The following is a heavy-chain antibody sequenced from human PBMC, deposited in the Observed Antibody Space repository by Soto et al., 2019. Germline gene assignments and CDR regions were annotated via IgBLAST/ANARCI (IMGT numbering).Heavy chain of an antibody. V-gene: IGHV4-31*03. D-gene: IGHD3-22*01. CDR3: AREGGSYDSGGYLIRGAFDI. CDR2: IYFRGNT. CDR1: GDSISRIDYY. J-gene: IGHJ3*02. Sequence: SETLSLTCSVSGDSISRIDYYWAWIRQHPEKGLEWIGNIYFRGNTYYSPSLESRLTISVDTSKNQFSLKLTSVTAADTAVYYCAREGGSYDSGGYLIRGAFDIWGQGTMVTVSS.